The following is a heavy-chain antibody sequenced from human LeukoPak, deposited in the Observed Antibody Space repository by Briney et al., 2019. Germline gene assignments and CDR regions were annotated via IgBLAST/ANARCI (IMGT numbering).Heavy chain of an antibody. V-gene: IGHV4-4*07. CDR1: GGSISSYY. Sequence: SETLSLTCTVSGGSISSYYWSWIRQPAGKGLESIGHISTSGSTNYNPSLKSRVTMSVDTSKNQFSPKLSSVTAADTAVYYCAGGYSYGYGFDPWGQGTLVTVSS. CDR2: ISTSGST. CDR3: AGGYSYGYGFDP. D-gene: IGHD5-18*01. J-gene: IGHJ5*02.